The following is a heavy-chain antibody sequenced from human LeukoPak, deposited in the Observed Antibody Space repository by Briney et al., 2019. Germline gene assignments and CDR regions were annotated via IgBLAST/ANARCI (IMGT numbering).Heavy chain of an antibody. Sequence: GGSLRLSCAASGFTFSSYAMSWVRQAPGRGLEWVSSISSSSSYIYYADSVKGRFTISRDNAKNSLYLQMNSLRAEDTAVYYCARDLEGSTILDYWGQGTLVTVSS. CDR2: ISSSSSYI. J-gene: IGHJ4*02. D-gene: IGHD2/OR15-2a*01. CDR1: GFTFSSYA. V-gene: IGHV3-21*01. CDR3: ARDLEGSTILDY.